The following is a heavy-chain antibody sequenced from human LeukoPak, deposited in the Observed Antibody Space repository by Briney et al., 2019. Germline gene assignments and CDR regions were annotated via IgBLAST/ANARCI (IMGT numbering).Heavy chain of an antibody. J-gene: IGHJ5*02. CDR3: AKSNDGWSTGGGS. CDR2: ISSSNERT. V-gene: IGHV3-23*01. Sequence: PGGSLRLSCAASGFTYSNYAMSWVRQAPGKGLEWVSAISSSNERTYYADSVKGRFTISRDNSKDTLYLQMNSLRAEDTAVYYCAKSNDGWSTGGGSWGQGTLVTVSS. D-gene: IGHD2-8*02. CDR1: GFTYSNYA.